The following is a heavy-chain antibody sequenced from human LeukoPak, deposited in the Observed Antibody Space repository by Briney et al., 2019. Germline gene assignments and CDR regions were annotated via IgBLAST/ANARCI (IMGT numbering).Heavy chain of an antibody. V-gene: IGHV3-64*01. CDR1: GFTFYTYG. CDR2: IGPDGGTT. D-gene: IGHD6-13*01. CDR3: ARGAQLTDY. Sequence: PGGSLRLSCAASGFTFYTYGMHWVRQAPGKGLEYVSGIGPDGGTTYYAKSVRGRFTISRDNSKNMVYLQMASLTADGMAVYYRARGAQLTDYWGQGTLVTVSS. J-gene: IGHJ4*02.